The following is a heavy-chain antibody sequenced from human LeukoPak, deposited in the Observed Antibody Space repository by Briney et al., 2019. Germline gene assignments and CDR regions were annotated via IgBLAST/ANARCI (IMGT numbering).Heavy chain of an antibody. Sequence: PGGSLRLSCAASGFTFSSHGMNWVRQAPGKGLEWVSGISPSGGITYYTDSVKGRFTIPRDNSKNTVSLQMNSLRGEDTAVYYCAKDDAGGRYKHWGQGTLVTVSS. CDR2: ISPSGGIT. CDR1: GFTFSSHG. J-gene: IGHJ1*01. D-gene: IGHD3-16*01. V-gene: IGHV3-23*01. CDR3: AKDDAGGRYKH.